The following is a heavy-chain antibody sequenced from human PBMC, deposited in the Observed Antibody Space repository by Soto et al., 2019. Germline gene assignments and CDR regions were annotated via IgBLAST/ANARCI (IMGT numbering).Heavy chain of an antibody. V-gene: IGHV3-66*01. CDR2: IYSAGNT. J-gene: IGHJ6*02. D-gene: IGHD1-26*01. CDR1: GWTVSSTY. CDR3: ARDFVVGGPTINYYYGMDV. Sequence: LRLSGAGSGWTVSSTYMRWVRQAKGKGLEWISIIYSAGNTYYADSVKGRFTISRDNSKNTLYLQMNSLGAEDTAVYYCARDFVVGGPTINYYYGMDVWGQGTTVTVSS.